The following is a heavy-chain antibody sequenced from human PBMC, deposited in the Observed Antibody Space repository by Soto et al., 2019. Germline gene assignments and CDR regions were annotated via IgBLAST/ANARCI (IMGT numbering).Heavy chain of an antibody. CDR1: GYTFSGYS. J-gene: IGHJ4*02. CDR3: ARDVFCGGYDSAL. Sequence: GASVNVSCKASGYTFSGYSITWVRQAPGQGQEWMARISGYNGNTNYAGTLRDRLTLTTATSTSTAYMELRSVTSDDTAVYYCARDVFCGGYDSALWGQGSLDTVSS. V-gene: IGHV1-18*04. CDR2: ISGYNGNT. D-gene: IGHD5-12*01.